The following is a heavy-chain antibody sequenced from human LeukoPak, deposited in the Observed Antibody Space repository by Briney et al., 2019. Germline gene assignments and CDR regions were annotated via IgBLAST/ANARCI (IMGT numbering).Heavy chain of an antibody. D-gene: IGHD3-22*01. V-gene: IGHV3-23*01. Sequence: PGGSLRLSCAASGFTFSSYAMTWVRQTPGKGLEWVSAISGSGGSTFYADSVKGRFTVSRDNSKNRLYLQMNSLRAEDTAVYYCAKDPNPFYYDSSGTNWGQGTLVTVSS. CDR1: GFTFSSYA. CDR2: ISGSGGST. CDR3: AKDPNPFYYDSSGTN. J-gene: IGHJ4*02.